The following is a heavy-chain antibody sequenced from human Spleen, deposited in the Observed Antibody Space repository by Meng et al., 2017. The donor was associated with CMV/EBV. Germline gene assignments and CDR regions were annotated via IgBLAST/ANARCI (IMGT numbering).Heavy chain of an antibody. V-gene: IGHV1-2*02. D-gene: IGHD5-12*01. J-gene: IGHJ4*02. CDR1: GYTFTGYY. CDR3: ARGGVGLVATFPN. Sequence: ASVKVSCKASGYTFTGYYMHWVRQAPGQGLEWMGLINPNSGGTNLAQKFQGRVTLTRDTSISTAYMQLTSLTSDDTAVYYCARGGVGLVATFPNWGQGTLVTVSS. CDR2: INPNSGGT.